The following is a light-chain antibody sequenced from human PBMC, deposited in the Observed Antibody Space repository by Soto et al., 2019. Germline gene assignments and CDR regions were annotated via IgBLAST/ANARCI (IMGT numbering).Light chain of an antibody. CDR3: QQYNSYPWT. J-gene: IGKJ1*01. CDR2: DAS. CDR1: QSISSG. Sequence: NQMSKSPSNLSASIGDRVTITCRASQSISSGLAWYQQKPGKAPKLLIYDASSLESGVPSRFSGSGSGTEFTLTISSLQPDDFATYYCQQYNSYPWTFGQGTKVDIK. V-gene: IGKV1-5*01.